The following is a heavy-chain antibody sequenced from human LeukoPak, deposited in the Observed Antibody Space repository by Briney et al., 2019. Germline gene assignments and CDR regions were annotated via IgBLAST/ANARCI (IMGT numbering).Heavy chain of an antibody. V-gene: IGHV4-39*01. J-gene: IGHJ4*02. CDR2: IYYSGST. CDR3: ASHVLRYFDWLLEFDY. D-gene: IGHD3-9*01. CDR1: GDSISSSSYY. Sequence: SETLSLTCTVSGDSISSSSYYWVWLRQPPGKGLEWIATIYYSGSTYYNPSLKSRVTISVDTSKNQFSLKLSSVTAADTAVYYCASHVLRYFDWLLEFDYWGQGTLVTVSS.